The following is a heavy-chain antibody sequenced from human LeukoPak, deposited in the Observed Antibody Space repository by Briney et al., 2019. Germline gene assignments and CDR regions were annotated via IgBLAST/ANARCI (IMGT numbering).Heavy chain of an antibody. D-gene: IGHD3-22*01. J-gene: IGHJ4*02. Sequence: SETLSLTCTVSGGSMNNYYWSWIRQSAERGLEWIGRIYNTGTTDYNPSLDSRVTMSVDTSKNQFSLKLSSVTAADTAVYFCARDRAVDLDSSGYFYNRGPDQWGQGTLVTVSS. V-gene: IGHV4-4*07. CDR1: GGSMNNYY. CDR3: ARDRAVDLDSSGYFYNRGPDQ. CDR2: IYNTGTT.